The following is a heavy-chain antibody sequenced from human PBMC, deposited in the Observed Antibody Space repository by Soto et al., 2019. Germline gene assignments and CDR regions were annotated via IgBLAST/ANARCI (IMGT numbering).Heavy chain of an antibody. V-gene: IGHV3-7*05. CDR1: EFTFSTYW. CDR3: AGGSGWESES. D-gene: IGHD6-19*01. CDR2: IEQDGGEK. Sequence: VQLVESGGGLVQPGGSLRLSCVLSEFTFSTYWMSWVRQAPGKGLEWVANIEQDGGEKNYLESVRGRFTISRDNAKKSLYLEMNSLRAEDTAVYYCAGGSGWESESWGQGTLVTVSS. J-gene: IGHJ4*02.